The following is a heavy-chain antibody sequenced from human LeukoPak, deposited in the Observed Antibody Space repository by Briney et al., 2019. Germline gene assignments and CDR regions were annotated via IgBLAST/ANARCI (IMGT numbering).Heavy chain of an antibody. V-gene: IGHV4-59*11. CDR2: IYYTGNT. D-gene: IGHD4-11*01. CDR1: GSSISGHY. CDR3: ARNDYSKYGSEFDP. Sequence: SETLSLTCTVSGSSISGHYWSWIRQPPGKGLEWIGYIYYTGNTNYNPSLKSRVTISVHTSKNQFSLKLNSVTAADTAVYYCARNDYSKYGSEFDPWGQGTLVTVSS. J-gene: IGHJ5*02.